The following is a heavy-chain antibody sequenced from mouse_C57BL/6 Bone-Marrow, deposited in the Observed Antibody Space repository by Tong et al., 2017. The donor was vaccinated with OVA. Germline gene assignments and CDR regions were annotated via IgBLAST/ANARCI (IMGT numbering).Heavy chain of an antibody. CDR1: GFTFGSYA. D-gene: IGHD6-1*01. CDR2: ISDGGSYT. CDR3: ARPPLRVDY. V-gene: IGHV5-4*01. J-gene: IGHJ2*01. Sequence: EVQLQESGGGVVKPGGSLKLSCAASGFTFGSYAMSWVRQTPEKRLEWVATISDGGSYTYYPDNVKGRFTISRDNAKNNLYLQMSHLKSEDTAMYYCARPPLRVDYWGQGTTLTVSS.